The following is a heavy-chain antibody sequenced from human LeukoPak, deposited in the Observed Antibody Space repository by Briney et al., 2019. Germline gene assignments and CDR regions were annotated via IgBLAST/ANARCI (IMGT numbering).Heavy chain of an antibody. V-gene: IGHV5-10-1*01. D-gene: IGHD3-10*01. CDR1: GYSFTSYW. CDR2: IDPSDSYT. CDR3: ARPLYYYGSGSPSWFDP. J-gene: IGHJ5*02. Sequence: GESLKISCKGSGYSFTSYWISWVRQMPGKGLEWMGRIDPSDSYTNYSPSFQGHVTISADKSISTAYLQWSSLKASDTAMYYCARPLYYYGSGSPSWFDPWGQGTLVTVSS.